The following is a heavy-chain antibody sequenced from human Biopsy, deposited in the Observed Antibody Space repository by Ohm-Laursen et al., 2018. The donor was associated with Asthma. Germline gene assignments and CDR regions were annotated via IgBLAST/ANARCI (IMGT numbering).Heavy chain of an antibody. J-gene: IGHJ6*02. Sequence: SSVTVSCKAPGGTFSNFAISWVRQAPGQGLEWLGGIMTVFGTTNYAQKFQGRVTITADETTSTAYMEVTSLRSEDTAIYYCARCQVGYSSGWSLLLKKIYYSGMDVWGQGTAVTVSS. CDR3: ARCQVGYSSGWSLLLKKIYYSGMDV. D-gene: IGHD6-19*01. CDR1: GGTFSNFA. CDR2: IMTVFGTT. V-gene: IGHV1-69*13.